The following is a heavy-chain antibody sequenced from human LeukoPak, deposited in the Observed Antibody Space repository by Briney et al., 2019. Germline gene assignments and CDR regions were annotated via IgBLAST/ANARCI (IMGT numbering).Heavy chain of an antibody. CDR3: ARSRYIDWPDFDY. D-gene: IGHD3-9*01. CDR1: GYTFTGYY. Sequence: ASVKVSCKASGYTFTGYYMHWVRQAPGQGLEWMGWINPNSGGTNYAQKFQGRVTMTRDTSISTAYMELSRLRSDDTAVYYCARSRYIDWPDFDYWGQGTLVTVSS. V-gene: IGHV1-2*02. CDR2: INPNSGGT. J-gene: IGHJ4*02.